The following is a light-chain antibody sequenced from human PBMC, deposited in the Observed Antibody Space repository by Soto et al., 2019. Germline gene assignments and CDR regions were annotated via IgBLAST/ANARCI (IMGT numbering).Light chain of an antibody. V-gene: IGKV3-15*01. J-gene: IGKJ1*01. CDR2: GAS. Sequence: EIVMTQAPANQSVSTGEGATLSCRASQSVNSNLAWYPQKPGKAPRLLIYGASPRATGISARLSGSGSGTEFTLTLRSLQSEDFGVYYCQQYNNWWTFGQGTKVDIK. CDR1: QSVNSN. CDR3: QQYNNWWT.